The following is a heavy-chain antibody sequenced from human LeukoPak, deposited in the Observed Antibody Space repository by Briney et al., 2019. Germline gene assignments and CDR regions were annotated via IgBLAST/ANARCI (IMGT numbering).Heavy chain of an antibody. V-gene: IGHV3-74*01. CDR1: GFIFSSYL. CDR2: INSDGSST. CDR3: AKDHSSGWYSDY. D-gene: IGHD6-19*01. Sequence: GGSLRLSCAASGFIFSSYLMHWVRQAPGKGLVWVSRINSDGSSTSYADSVKGRFTISRDNAKNTLYLQMNSLRAEDTAVYYCAKDHSSGWYSDYWGQGTLVTVSS. J-gene: IGHJ4*02.